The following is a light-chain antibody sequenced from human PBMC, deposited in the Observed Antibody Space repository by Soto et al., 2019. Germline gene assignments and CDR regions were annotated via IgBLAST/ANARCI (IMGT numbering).Light chain of an antibody. CDR3: QQDYSSTWT. Sequence: EIVMTQSPATLSLSPGERATLSCRASQSVSSSYLSWYQQKPGQAPRLLIYGASTRATGIPARFSGSGFGTDFTLTISSLQPEDFAVYYCQQDYSSTWTFGQGTKVEIK. CDR2: GAS. V-gene: IGKV3D-7*01. CDR1: QSVSSSY. J-gene: IGKJ1*01.